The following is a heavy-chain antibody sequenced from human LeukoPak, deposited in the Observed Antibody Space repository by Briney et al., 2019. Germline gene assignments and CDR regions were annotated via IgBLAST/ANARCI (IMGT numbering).Heavy chain of an antibody. J-gene: IGHJ4*02. Sequence: GGSLRLAWAASGFTFSSYEMNWVRQAPGKGLEGVSYISSSCSPMYYADSVKGRFTISRDNAKNSLYLQMNSLRAEDTAVYYCARDPENYAHWGQGTLVTVSS. CDR3: ARDPENYAH. D-gene: IGHD2-2*01. V-gene: IGHV3-48*03. CDR2: ISSSCSPM. CDR1: GFTFSSYE.